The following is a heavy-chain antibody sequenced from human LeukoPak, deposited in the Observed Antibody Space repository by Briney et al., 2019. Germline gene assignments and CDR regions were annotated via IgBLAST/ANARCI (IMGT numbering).Heavy chain of an antibody. V-gene: IGHV4-39*01. CDR2: IYYSGST. J-gene: IGHJ4*02. Sequence: PSETLSLTCTVSGGSISSSSYYWGWIRQPPGKGLEWIGSIYYSGSTYYNPSLKSRVTISVDTSKNQFSLKLSSVTAADTAVYYCARHGVTAMVWGFDYWGQGTLVTVSS. CDR1: GGSISSSSYY. CDR3: ARHGVTAMVWGFDY. D-gene: IGHD5-18*01.